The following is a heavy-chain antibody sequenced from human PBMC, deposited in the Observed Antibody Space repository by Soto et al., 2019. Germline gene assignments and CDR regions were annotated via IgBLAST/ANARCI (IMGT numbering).Heavy chain of an antibody. CDR2: IIGVGTDT. CDR3: ARCIGYSSSWYAPYYYYGMDV. Sequence: GGSLRLSCAASGFSFSNYAINWVRLAPGKRLEWVSSIIGVGTDTYYADSVRGRLTISRDNAKNTLYLQMNSLRAEDTAVYYCARCIGYSSSWYAPYYYYGMDVWGQGTTVTVSS. D-gene: IGHD6-13*01. V-gene: IGHV3-23*01. CDR1: GFSFSNYA. J-gene: IGHJ6*02.